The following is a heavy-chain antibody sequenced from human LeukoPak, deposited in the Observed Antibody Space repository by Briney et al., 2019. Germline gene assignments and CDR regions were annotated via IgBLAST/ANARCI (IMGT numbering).Heavy chain of an antibody. Sequence: PGGSLRLSCAASGFTFTNYGMSWVRQAPGKGLEWVSDISGGGGTTYYADSVKGRFTISRDNSKNTLYLQMNSLRAEDTAVYYCAKDLFTYYYDSSGYPLDYWGQGTLVTVSS. CDR1: GFTFTNYG. CDR3: AKDLFTYYYDSSGYPLDY. D-gene: IGHD3-22*01. J-gene: IGHJ4*02. CDR2: ISGGGGTT. V-gene: IGHV3-23*01.